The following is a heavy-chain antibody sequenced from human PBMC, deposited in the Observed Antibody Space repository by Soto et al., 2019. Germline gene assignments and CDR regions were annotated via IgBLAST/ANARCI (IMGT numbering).Heavy chain of an antibody. CDR1: GFTFSSYG. D-gene: IGHD6-19*01. CDR2: ISYDGSNK. V-gene: IGHV3-30*18. CDR3: AKGIAVAGKAY. J-gene: IGHJ4*02. Sequence: PGGSLRLSCAASGFTFSSYGMHWVRQAPGKGLEWVAVISYDGSNKYYADSVKGRFTISRDNSKNTLYLQMNSLRAEDTAVYYCAKGIAVAGKAYWGQGTLVTVSS.